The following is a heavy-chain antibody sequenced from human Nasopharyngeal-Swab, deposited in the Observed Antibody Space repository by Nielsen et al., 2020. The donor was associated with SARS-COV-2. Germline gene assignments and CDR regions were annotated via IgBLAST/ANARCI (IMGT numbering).Heavy chain of an antibody. CDR2: INPDGSTT. J-gene: IGHJ4*02. D-gene: IGHD1-1*01. Sequence: GESLKISCAPSESTLSSYWMHWARQAPGKGLVWVSRINPDGSTTNYADSMKGRFTTSRDNARNTLYLHMYSLRDDDTAVYYCATAGNYRFDNWGQGTLVTVSS. CDR3: ATAGNYRFDN. V-gene: IGHV3-74*01. CDR1: ESTLSSYW.